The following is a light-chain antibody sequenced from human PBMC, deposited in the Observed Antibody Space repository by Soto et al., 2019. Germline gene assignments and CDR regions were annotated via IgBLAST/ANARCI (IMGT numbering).Light chain of an antibody. J-gene: IGLJ3*02. CDR2: EGS. CDR1: SGDVGTYNL. V-gene: IGLV2-23*01. CDR3: CSYAGANTFWV. Sequence: QSALTQPASVSGSPGQSITISCTGTSGDVGTYNLVSWYQQHPGKAPKLLIYEGSKRPSGVSNRFSGSKSGNTASLTIYGLQAEDEADYYCCSYAGANTFWVFGGGTKLTVL.